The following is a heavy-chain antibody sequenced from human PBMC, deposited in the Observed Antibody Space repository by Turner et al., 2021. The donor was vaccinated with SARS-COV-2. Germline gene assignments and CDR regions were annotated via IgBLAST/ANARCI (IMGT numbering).Heavy chain of an antibody. CDR2: ISRSSSYI. J-gene: IGHJ4*02. Sequence: EVQLVESAGGLVKPGGSLRLSCAASGFTFSSYSMNWVGQAPGKGLEWVAAISRSSSYIYYADSVKGRFTITRDNAKNSLYLQMNSLRAEDTAVYYCAGEGDDSSGYWGGDWGQGTLVTVSS. CDR1: GFTFSSYS. D-gene: IGHD3-22*01. V-gene: IGHV3-21*01. CDR3: AGEGDDSSGYWGGD.